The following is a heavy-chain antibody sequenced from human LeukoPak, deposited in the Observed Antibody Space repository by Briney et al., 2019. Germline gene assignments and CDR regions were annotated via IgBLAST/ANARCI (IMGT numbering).Heavy chain of an antibody. V-gene: IGHV1-46*01. J-gene: IGHJ4*02. CDR3: ARFAVHRRITVAGQFGLDY. CDR2: INPSGGST. CDR1: GYIFTSYN. Sequence: ASVKVSCKASGYIFTSYNIYWVRQAPGQGLEWMGIINPSGGSTNYAQKFQGRVTMTRDTSTSTVYMELSSLRSEDTAVYYCARFAVHRRITVAGQFGLDYWGQGTLVSLSS. D-gene: IGHD6-19*01.